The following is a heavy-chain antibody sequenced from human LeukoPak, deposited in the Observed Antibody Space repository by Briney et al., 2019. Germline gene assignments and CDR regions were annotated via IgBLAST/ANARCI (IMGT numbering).Heavy chain of an antibody. J-gene: IGHJ4*02. CDR3: WGYSGYDSDY. V-gene: IGHV1-69*04. D-gene: IGHD5-12*01. CDR1: GGTFSSYA. CDR2: IIPILGIA. Sequence: SVKVSCKASGGTFSSYAISWVRQAPGQGLEWMGRIIPILGIANYAQKFQGRVTITADKSTSTAYMELSSLRSEDTAVYYCWGYSGYDSDYWGQRTLVTVSS.